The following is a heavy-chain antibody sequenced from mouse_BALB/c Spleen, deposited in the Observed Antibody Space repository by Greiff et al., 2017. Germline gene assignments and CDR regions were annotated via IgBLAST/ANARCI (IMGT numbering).Heavy chain of an antibody. Sequence: EVKLVESGPGLVKPSQSLSLTCPVTGYSITSWYYWYWIRQLAANKLEWMCYISYDGSNNYNPSLKKRIAITRDTSKNQFFLKLNSVTTEDTATYYCGAIRLRWWCFDVWGAGTTVTVSS. CDR3: GAIRLRWWCFDV. V-gene: IGHV3-6*02. D-gene: IGHD1-2*01. J-gene: IGHJ1*01. CDR1: GYSITSWYY. CDR2: ISYDGSN.